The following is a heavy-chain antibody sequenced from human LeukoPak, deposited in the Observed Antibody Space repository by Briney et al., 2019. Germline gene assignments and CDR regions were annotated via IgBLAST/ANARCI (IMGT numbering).Heavy chain of an antibody. D-gene: IGHD1-20*01. CDR1: GFTFSNYM. Sequence: GGSLRLSCAASGFTFSNYMMHWVRQAPGKGPVWVSRIKSDGITITYADSVKGRFTISRDNAKNTLYLQMNSLRAEDTAVYYCLRDLNWSLDQWGQGTLVTVSS. J-gene: IGHJ4*02. V-gene: IGHV3-74*01. CDR3: LRDLNWSLDQ. CDR2: IKSDGITI.